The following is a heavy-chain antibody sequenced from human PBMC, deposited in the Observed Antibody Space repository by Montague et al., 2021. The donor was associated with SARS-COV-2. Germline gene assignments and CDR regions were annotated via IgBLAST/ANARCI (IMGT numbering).Heavy chain of an antibody. Sequence: SETLSLTCAVYGGSLSGYDWSWIRQPPGKGLEWIGEINHSGSTKYSPSLKSRVSISVDTSKNQFSLKLNSVTAADTAVYYCARGQGEITMIVVVLTAAAHYFDYWGQGTLVTVSP. CDR2: INHSGST. D-gene: IGHD3-22*01. J-gene: IGHJ4*02. CDR3: ARGQGEITMIVVVLTAAAHYFDY. CDR1: GGSLSGYD. V-gene: IGHV4-34*01.